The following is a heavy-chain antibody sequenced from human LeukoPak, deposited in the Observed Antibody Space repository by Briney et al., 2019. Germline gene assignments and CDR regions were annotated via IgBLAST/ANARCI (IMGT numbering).Heavy chain of an antibody. CDR2: IYTGGDT. Sequence: GGSLRLSCAASGLTVSTNYMTWVRQTPGQGLEWVSVIYTGGDTYYADSVKGRFSIFRGNSKNTVYLQMNSLRAEDTAVYYCARGPDLPLLKAWGQGTLVTVSS. J-gene: IGHJ5*02. CDR1: GLTVSTNY. D-gene: IGHD1-26*01. V-gene: IGHV3-53*01. CDR3: ARGPDLPLLKA.